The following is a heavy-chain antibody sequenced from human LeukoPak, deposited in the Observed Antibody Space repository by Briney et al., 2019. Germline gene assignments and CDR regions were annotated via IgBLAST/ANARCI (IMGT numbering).Heavy chain of an antibody. CDR1: GGSFSGYY. CDR3: ARHGVGASPVYYFDY. V-gene: IGHV4-34*01. Sequence: SEPLSLTCAVYGGSFSGYYWSWIRQPPGKGLEWIGSIYYSGSTYYNPSLKSRVTISVDTSKNQFSLKLSSVTAADTAVYYCARHGVGASPVYYFDYWGQGTLVTVSS. D-gene: IGHD1-26*01. J-gene: IGHJ4*02. CDR2: IYYSGST.